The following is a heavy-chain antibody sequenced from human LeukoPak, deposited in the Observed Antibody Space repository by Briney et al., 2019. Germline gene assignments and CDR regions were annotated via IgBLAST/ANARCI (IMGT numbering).Heavy chain of an antibody. Sequence: SETLSLTCTVSGGSISSSSYYWGWIRQPPGKGLEWIGSIYYSGSTYYNPSLKSRVTISVDTSKNHFSLKLSCVTAADTAVYYCARGDYGDYEFPFDYWGQGTLVTVSS. J-gene: IGHJ4*02. D-gene: IGHD4-17*01. CDR1: GGSISSSSYY. CDR3: ARGDYGDYEFPFDY. V-gene: IGHV4-39*01. CDR2: IYYSGST.